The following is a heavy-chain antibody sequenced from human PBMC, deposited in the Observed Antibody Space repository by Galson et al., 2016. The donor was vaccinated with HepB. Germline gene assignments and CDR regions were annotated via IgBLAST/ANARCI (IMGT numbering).Heavy chain of an antibody. CDR2: IRGSGCTT. V-gene: IGHV3-23*01. CDR3: AKAEMTTVTRFEH. J-gene: IGHJ4*02. CDR1: GLSFSSYA. Sequence: SLRLSCAASGLSFSSYAMSWVRQAPGKGLEWVSAIRGSGCTTYYADSVKGRFTISRDNSKNTLYLQMNSLRVEDTAIYYCAKAEMTTVTRFEHWGQGTLVTVSP. D-gene: IGHD4-17*01.